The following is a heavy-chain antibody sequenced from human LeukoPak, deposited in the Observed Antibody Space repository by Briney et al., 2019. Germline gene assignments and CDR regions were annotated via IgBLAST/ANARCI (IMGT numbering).Heavy chain of an antibody. J-gene: IGHJ4*02. Sequence: SETLSLTCTVSGGSISSSSYYWGWIRQPPGKGLEWIGSIYYSGSTYYNPSLKSRVTISVDTSKNQFSLKLSSVTAADTAVYYCARDDWGLEDFDYWGQGTLVTVSS. V-gene: IGHV4-39*07. D-gene: IGHD7-27*01. CDR2: IYYSGST. CDR3: ARDDWGLEDFDY. CDR1: GGSISSSSYY.